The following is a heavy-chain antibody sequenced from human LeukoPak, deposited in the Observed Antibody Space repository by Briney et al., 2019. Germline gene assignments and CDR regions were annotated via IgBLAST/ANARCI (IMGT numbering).Heavy chain of an antibody. J-gene: IGHJ4*02. CDR1: GGSISSYY. D-gene: IGHD5-18*01. CDR3: ARAGGYSYGHPFDY. CDR2: IYYSGST. V-gene: IGHV4-59*01. Sequence: SETLSLTCTVSGGSISSYYWSWIRQPPGKGLEWIAYIYYSGSTNYNPSLKSRVTISVDTSKNQFSLKLSSVTAADTAVYYCARAGGYSYGHPFDYWGQGTLVTVSS.